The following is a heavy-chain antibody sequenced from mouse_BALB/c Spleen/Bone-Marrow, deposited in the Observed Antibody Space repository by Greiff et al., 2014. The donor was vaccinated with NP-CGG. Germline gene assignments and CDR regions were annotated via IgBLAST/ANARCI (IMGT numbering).Heavy chain of an antibody. J-gene: IGHJ3*01. V-gene: IGHV1-7*01. CDR2: INPSTGYT. D-gene: IGHD1-1*01. CDR1: GYTFTSYW. CDR3: AREGYYGSPFAY. Sequence: QVQLKESGAELAKPGASVKMSCKASGYTFTSYWMHWVKQRPGQGLEWIGYINPSTGYTEYNQKFKGKATLTADKSSSTAYMQLSSLTSEDSAVYYCAREGYYGSPFAYWGQGTLVTVSA.